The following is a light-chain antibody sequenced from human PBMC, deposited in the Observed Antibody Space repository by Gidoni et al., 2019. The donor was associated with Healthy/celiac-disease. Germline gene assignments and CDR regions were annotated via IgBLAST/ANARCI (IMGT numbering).Light chain of an antibody. Sequence: DIQMTQSPSTLSASVGDRVTITCRAGQSISSWLAWYQQKPGKAPKLLIYKASSLESGVPSRFSGSGSGTEFTLTISSLQPDDFATYYCQQYNSIPKTFGQGTKVEIK. CDR2: KAS. V-gene: IGKV1-5*03. CDR1: QSISSW. CDR3: QQYNSIPKT. J-gene: IGKJ1*01.